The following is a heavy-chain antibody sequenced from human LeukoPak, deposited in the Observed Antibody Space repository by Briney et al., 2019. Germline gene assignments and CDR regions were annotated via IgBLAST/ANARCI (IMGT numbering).Heavy chain of an antibody. Sequence: GGSLRPSCAASGFTFSSYGMHWVRQAPGKGLKWVAVISYDGSNKYYADSGKGRFTISRDNSKNTLYLQMNSLRAEDTAVYYCAKSAIGSWYFFDYWGQGTLVTVSS. J-gene: IGHJ4*02. CDR1: GFTFSSYG. CDR3: AKSAIGSWYFFDY. D-gene: IGHD6-13*01. CDR2: ISYDGSNK. V-gene: IGHV3-30*18.